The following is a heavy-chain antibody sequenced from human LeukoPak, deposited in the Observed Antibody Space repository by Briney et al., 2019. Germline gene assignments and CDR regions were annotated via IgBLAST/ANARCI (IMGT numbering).Heavy chain of an antibody. Sequence: SQTLSLTCATSGDSVSSNSAAWNWIRQSPSRGLEWLGRTYYRSKWYNDYAVSVKSRITINPDTSKNQFSLQLNSVTPEDTAVYYCARDLSGRAFYGSGRVAFDIWGQGTMVTVSS. D-gene: IGHD3-10*01. CDR1: GDSVSSNSAA. CDR3: ARDLSGRAFYGSGRVAFDI. CDR2: TYYRSKWYN. J-gene: IGHJ3*02. V-gene: IGHV6-1*01.